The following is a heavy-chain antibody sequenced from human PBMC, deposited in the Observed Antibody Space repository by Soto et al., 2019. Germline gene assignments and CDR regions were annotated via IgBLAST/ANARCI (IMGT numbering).Heavy chain of an antibody. J-gene: IGHJ4*02. Sequence: PSETLSLTCTVSGGSISSSSYYWGWIRQPPGKGLEWIGSIFYSGSAYYTPSLKSRVTMSVDTSKNHFSLKLIPVTTADTAVYFCAREGNLGRWIQPLDSWGQGTLVTVSS. V-gene: IGHV4-39*02. CDR3: AREGNLGRWIQPLDS. CDR2: IFYSGSA. CDR1: GGSISSSSYY. D-gene: IGHD2-2*03.